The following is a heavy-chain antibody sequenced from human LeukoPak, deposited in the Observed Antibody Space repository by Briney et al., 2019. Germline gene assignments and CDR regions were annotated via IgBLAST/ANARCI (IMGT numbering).Heavy chain of an antibody. D-gene: IGHD6-19*01. CDR2: IGSDGKT. J-gene: IGHJ4*02. Sequence: GGSLRLSCEASGFPFSSYAMTWVRQAPGKGLEWVSSIGSDGKTHYSESVKGRFVISRDNSKNTLYVQMNNLRAEDTAVYYCAKSANGWYNFDYWGQGKLVTVSS. CDR1: GFPFSSYA. V-gene: IGHV3-23*01. CDR3: AKSANGWYNFDY.